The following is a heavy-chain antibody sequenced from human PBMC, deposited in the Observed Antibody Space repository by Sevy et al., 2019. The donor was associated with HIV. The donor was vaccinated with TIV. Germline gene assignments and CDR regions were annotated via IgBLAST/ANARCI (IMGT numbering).Heavy chain of an antibody. CDR3: ARALADQGSFHYSA. J-gene: IGHJ5*02. D-gene: IGHD3-16*02. V-gene: IGHV3-7*01. Sequence: GGCLRLSCAASGFTFSTYWMTWVRQAPGKGLEWVANIKQDGTDEDYVDSVKGRFTISRDNAKKTLYLRLDSLRAEDTAVYFCARALADQGSFHYSAWGQGTLVTVSS. CDR2: IKQDGTDE. CDR1: GFTFSTYW.